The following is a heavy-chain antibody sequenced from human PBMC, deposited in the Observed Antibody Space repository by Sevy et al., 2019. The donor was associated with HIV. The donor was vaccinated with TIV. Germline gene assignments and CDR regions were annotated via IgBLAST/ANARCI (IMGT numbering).Heavy chain of an antibody. Sequence: GRSLRLSCTTSGFSFDDYAMSWFRQAPGKGLEWVAFITRNSYEAYGGTTEYAASVKGRFTISRDDSESIAYLQMNSLKTADTAVYYCSRALATVLTPEYYFDYWGQGTLVTVSS. V-gene: IGHV3-49*03. CDR3: SRALATVLTPEYYFDY. J-gene: IGHJ4*02. CDR2: ITRNSYEAYGGTT. D-gene: IGHD4-17*01. CDR1: GFSFDDYA.